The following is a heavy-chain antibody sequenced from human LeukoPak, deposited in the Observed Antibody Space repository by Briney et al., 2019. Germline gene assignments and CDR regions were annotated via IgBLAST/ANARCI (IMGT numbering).Heavy chain of an antibody. D-gene: IGHD3-16*01. CDR1: GYTFTNYY. Sequence: VASVTVSCKASGYTFTNYYVHWVRQAPGQGLEWMGMINPSGGSTTYPQKFQGRVTMTRDMSTSTVYMELSSLRSEDTAVYYCARSRLWSPRDAFDIWGQGTMVTVSS. J-gene: IGHJ3*02. V-gene: IGHV1-46*01. CDR2: INPSGGST. CDR3: ARSRLWSPRDAFDI.